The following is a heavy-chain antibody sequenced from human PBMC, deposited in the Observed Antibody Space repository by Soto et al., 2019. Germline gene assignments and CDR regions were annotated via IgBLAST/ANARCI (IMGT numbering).Heavy chain of an antibody. D-gene: IGHD3-16*01. CDR2: IRSKAYGGTT. CDR3: TRLGDGEGYYYYYMDV. J-gene: IGHJ6*03. V-gene: IGHV3-49*03. Sequence: GGSLRLSCTASGFTFGDYAMSWFRQAPGKGLEWVGFIRSKAYGGTTEYAASVKGRFTISRDDSKSIAYLQMNSLKTEDTAVYYCTRLGDGEGYYYYYMDVWGKGTTVTVSS. CDR1: GFTFGDYA.